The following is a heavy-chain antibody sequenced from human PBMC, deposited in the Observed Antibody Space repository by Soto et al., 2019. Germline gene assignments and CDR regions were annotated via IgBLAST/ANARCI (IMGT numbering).Heavy chain of an antibody. CDR2: ISYEGTNK. CDR3: ARERTLDY. V-gene: IGHV3-30-3*01. J-gene: IGHJ4*02. CDR1: GFTFTSYP. Sequence: QVQLVESGGGGVKPGRSWRLPCEASGFTFTSYPMHWFRRAPGKGLEWVAVISYEGTNKYYADSVKGRFTISRDNSKNTLYLQMNSLRAEDTAVYYCARERTLDYWGQGTLVTVSS.